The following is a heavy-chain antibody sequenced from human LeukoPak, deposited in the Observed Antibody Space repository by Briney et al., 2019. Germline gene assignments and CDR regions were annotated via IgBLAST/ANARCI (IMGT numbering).Heavy chain of an antibody. V-gene: IGHV3-7*03. D-gene: IGHD1-14*01. CDR3: ARGEMPDQFDY. J-gene: IGHJ4*02. Sequence: GGSLRLSCAASGLTFSSYWMSWVRQAPGKGLEWVANIKQDGSEKYYVDSVKGRFTISRDNAKNSLYLQMNSLRAEDTAVYYCARGEMPDQFDYWGQGTLVTVSS. CDR1: GLTFSSYW. CDR2: IKQDGSEK.